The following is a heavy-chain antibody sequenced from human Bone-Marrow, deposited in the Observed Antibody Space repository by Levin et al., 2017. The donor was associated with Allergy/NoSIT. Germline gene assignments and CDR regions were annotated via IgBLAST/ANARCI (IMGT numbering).Heavy chain of an antibody. D-gene: IGHD6-19*01. CDR2: ISPYNGDT. CDR1: GYTFTNYG. V-gene: IGHV1-18*01. CDR3: ARDRAVAKNLYGY. J-gene: IGHJ4*02. Sequence: GASVKVSCKASGYTFTNYGITWVRQAPGQGLEWMGWISPYNGDTYDAQKLQGRITMTTDTATSTAYMELRNLTPDDTAVYFCARDRAVAKNLYGYWGQGTLVTVSS.